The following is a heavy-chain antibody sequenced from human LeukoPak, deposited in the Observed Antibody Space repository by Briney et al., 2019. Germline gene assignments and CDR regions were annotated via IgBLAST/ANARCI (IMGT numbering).Heavy chain of an antibody. CDR3: ARRATTERGHSYGLDF. D-gene: IGHD5-18*01. V-gene: IGHV3-21*01. CDR1: GFTFSSYS. Sequence: GGSLRLSCAASGFTFSSYSMNWVRQAPGKGLEWVSSISSSSSYIYYADSVKGRFTISRDNAKNSLYLQMNSLRAEDTAVYYCARRATTERGHSYGLDFWGQGTLVTVSS. CDR2: ISSSSSYI. J-gene: IGHJ4*02.